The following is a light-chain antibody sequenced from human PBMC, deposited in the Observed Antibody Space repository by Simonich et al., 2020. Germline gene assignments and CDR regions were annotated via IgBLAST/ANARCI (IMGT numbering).Light chain of an antibody. CDR1: QSVSRN. CDR3: QQYNNWPPWT. V-gene: IGKV3-15*01. CDR2: GAS. Sequence: EIVMTQSPATLSLSPGERATLSCRASQSVSRNLAWYQQKPGQAPRLLNYGASTRATGIPARCSGSGSGTEFTLTISSLQSEDFAVYYCQQYNNWPPWTFGQGTKVEIK. J-gene: IGKJ1*01.